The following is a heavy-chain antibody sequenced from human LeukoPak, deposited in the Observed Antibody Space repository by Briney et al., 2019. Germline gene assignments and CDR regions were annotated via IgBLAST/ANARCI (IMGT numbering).Heavy chain of an antibody. V-gene: IGHV3-7*01. CDR1: GFTFSSHW. CDR2: IDQDGSEI. Sequence: GGSLRLSCAASGFTFSSHWMKWVRLAPGKGLEWVASIDQDGSEIYYVDSVKGRFTISRDNARNSLLLQMNSLRAEDTAVYYCARDLYDFWSGYSYGMDVWGQGATVTVSS. D-gene: IGHD3-3*01. CDR3: ARDLYDFWSGYSYGMDV. J-gene: IGHJ6*02.